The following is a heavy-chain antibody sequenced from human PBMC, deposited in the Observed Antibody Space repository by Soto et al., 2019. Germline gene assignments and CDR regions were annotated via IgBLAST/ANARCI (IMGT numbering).Heavy chain of an antibody. CDR1: GDTFSFYS. V-gene: IGHV1-69*04. CDR3: ATSYGSGYRDFDY. Sequence: QVQLVQSGAEVKRPGSSVKVSCKASGDTFSFYSINWVRQAPGLGLEWMGRVNPILSMSNYAKRFQGRVTMTADKSTSTAYMELSVLRSEDTARYYCATSYGSGYRDFDYWGQGALVTVSS. CDR2: VNPILSMS. J-gene: IGHJ4*02. D-gene: IGHD3-10*01.